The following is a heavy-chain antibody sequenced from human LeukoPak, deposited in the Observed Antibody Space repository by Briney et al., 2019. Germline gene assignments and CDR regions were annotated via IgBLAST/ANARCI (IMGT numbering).Heavy chain of an antibody. CDR1: GGSISSYY. CDR3: ARGIYYYYDSSGPQFADY. D-gene: IGHD3-22*01. CDR2: IYYSGST. Sequence: SETLSLTCTVSGGSISSYYWSWIRQPPGKGLEWIGYIYYSGSTNYNPSLKSRVTISVDTSKNQFSLKLSSVTAADTAVYYCARGIYYYYDSSGPQFADYWGQGTLVTVSS. V-gene: IGHV4-59*01. J-gene: IGHJ4*02.